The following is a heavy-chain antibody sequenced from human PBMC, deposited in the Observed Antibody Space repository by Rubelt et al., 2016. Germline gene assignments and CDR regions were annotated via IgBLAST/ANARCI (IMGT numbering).Heavy chain of an antibody. J-gene: IGHJ3*01. CDR2: VFYSGVS. CDR1: GGSISGYY. D-gene: IGHD3-10*01. V-gene: IGHV4-59*08. Sequence: QVQLQESGPGLVKPSETLSLTCTVSGGSISGYYWSLIRQPPAKGLEWIGYVFYSGVSNHNPSLRSPVTTSVATSQNQVSLRLNSWTAADAAVDYCARHKRFADVHDDYDVWGQGTLVTVSS. CDR3: ARHKRFADVHDDYDV.